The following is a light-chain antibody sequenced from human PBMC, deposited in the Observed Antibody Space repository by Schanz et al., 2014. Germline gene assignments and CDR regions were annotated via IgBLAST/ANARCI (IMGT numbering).Light chain of an antibody. CDR1: QDISSW. Sequence: DIQMTQSPSSVSASVGDRVAITCRASQDISSWLAWYQQKPGKAPKLLIYDASNLETGVPSRFSGSGSGTDFTLTISSLQPEDVATYYCQKYNSAPQTFGQGTKVEIK. V-gene: IGKV1-27*01. CDR2: DAS. J-gene: IGKJ1*01. CDR3: QKYNSAPQT.